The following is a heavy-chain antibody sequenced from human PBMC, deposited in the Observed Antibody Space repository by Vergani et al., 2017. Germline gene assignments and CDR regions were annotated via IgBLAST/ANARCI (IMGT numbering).Heavy chain of an antibody. CDR1: GYSISSGYY. V-gene: IGHV4-38-2*02. Sequence: QVQLQESGPGLVKPSETLSLTCAVSGYSISSGYYWGWIRQPPGKGLEWIGSIYHSGSTYYNPSLKSRVTISVDTSKNQFSLKLSSVTAADTAVYYCAREGPYVYGLDLWGQGTTVIVSS. CDR2: IYHSGST. D-gene: IGHD3-16*01. J-gene: IGHJ6*02. CDR3: AREGPYVYGLDL.